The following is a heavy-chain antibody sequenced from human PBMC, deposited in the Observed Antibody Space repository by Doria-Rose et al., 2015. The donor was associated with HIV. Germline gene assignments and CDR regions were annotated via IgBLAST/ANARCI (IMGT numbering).Heavy chain of an antibody. D-gene: IGHD3-22*01. CDR2: INPYNDNT. J-gene: IGHJ4*02. V-gene: IGHV1-18*01. Sequence: KASRYTFTNYGINWVRQAPGQGLEWMGWINPYNDNTYYAQKLQGRVTMTTDTSTSTAYMELRSLRSDDTAVYYCARELYYYDSSGYPVFDYWGQGTLVTVSS. CDR3: ARELYYYDSSGYPVFDY. CDR1: RYTFTNYG.